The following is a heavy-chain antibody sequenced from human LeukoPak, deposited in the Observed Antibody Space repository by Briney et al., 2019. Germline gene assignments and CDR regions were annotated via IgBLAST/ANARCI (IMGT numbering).Heavy chain of an antibody. V-gene: IGHV1-18*01. J-gene: IGHJ4*02. CDR2: ISPYNGNT. D-gene: IGHD6-19*01. CDR3: ARDLLAVAGTWFDY. CDR1: GYTFTSYG. Sequence: ASVKVSCKASGYTFTSYGIRWVRQAPGQGLEWMGWISPYNGNTNYAQKLQGRVTMTTDTSTSTAYMELRSLRSDDTAVYYCARDLLAVAGTWFDYWGQGTLVTVSS.